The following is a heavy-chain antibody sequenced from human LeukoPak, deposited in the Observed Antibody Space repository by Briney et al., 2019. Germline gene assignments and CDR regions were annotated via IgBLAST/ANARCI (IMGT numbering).Heavy chain of an antibody. CDR2: IIPIFGTA. V-gene: IGHV1-69*13. D-gene: IGHD3-9*01. CDR1: GGTFSSYA. J-gene: IGHJ4*02. Sequence: ASVKVSCKASGGTFSSYAISWVRQAPGQGLEWMGGIIPIFGTANYAQKFQGRVTITADESTGTAYMELSSLRSEDTAVYYCARVSGTHYDILTGYLDYWGQGTLVTVSS. CDR3: ARVSGTHYDILTGYLDY.